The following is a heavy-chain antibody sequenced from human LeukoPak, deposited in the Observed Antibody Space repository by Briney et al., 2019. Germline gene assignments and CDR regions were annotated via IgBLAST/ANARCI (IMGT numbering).Heavy chain of an antibody. D-gene: IGHD3-3*01. Sequence: PSETLSLTCTVSGGSISSYYWGWIRQPPGKGLEWIGSIYYSGSTYYNPSLKSRVTISVDTSKNQFSLKLSSVTAADTAVYYCASTGLRFLEWSTFDYWGQGTLVTVSS. V-gene: IGHV4-39*01. CDR3: ASTGLRFLEWSTFDY. CDR1: GGSISSYY. CDR2: IYYSGST. J-gene: IGHJ4*02.